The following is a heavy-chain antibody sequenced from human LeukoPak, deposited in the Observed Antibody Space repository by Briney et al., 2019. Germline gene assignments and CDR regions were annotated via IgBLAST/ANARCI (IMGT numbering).Heavy chain of an antibody. D-gene: IGHD6-25*01. Sequence: GGSLRLSCAASGFTFSSYWMHWVRQAPGKGLVWVSRINSDGSSITYADSVKGRFTISRDNAKNTVYLQMNSLRAEDTAVYYCARSAPAGFSYYSYYMDVWGKGTTVTISS. CDR2: INSDGSSI. CDR3: ARSAPAGFSYYSYYMDV. CDR1: GFTFSSYW. V-gene: IGHV3-74*01. J-gene: IGHJ6*03.